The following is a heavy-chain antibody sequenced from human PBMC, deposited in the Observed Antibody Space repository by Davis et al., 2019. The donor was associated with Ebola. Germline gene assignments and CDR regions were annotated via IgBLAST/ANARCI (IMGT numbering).Heavy chain of an antibody. D-gene: IGHD3-10*01. J-gene: IGHJ4*02. CDR1: GYTFNTYG. Sequence: ASVTVSCKASGYTFNTYGITWVRQAPGQRLEWMGWINGGNGNTYYSQKFQGIVSITRDTSASTAYMELSSLRPDDTAVYYCARVGLGELFLGSDDWGQGTLVTVSS. V-gene: IGHV1-3*01. CDR3: ARVGLGELFLGSDD. CDR2: INGGNGNT.